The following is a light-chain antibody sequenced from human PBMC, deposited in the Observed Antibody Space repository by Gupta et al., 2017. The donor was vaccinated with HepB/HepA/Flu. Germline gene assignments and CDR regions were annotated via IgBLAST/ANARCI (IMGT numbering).Light chain of an antibody. CDR2: AAS. CDR1: QGISID. J-gene: IGKJ3*01. V-gene: IGKV1-6*01. CDR3: LQGFMHPLT. Sequence: AIQLPQSPSSPSASVGDRVTITCRASQGISIDFGWYQQKPGKAPKRLIYAASSLQSGVPSRFSGSGSGTDFTLTISSLQPEDFATDYCLQGFMHPLTFGPGTKVDIK.